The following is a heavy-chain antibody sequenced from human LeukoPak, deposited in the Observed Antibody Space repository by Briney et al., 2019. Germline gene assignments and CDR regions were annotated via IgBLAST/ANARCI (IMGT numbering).Heavy chain of an antibody. D-gene: IGHD5-24*01. CDR1: GFTFTSYA. CDR3: VKGQMDY. V-gene: IGHV3-64D*06. Sequence: GGSLRLSCSASGFTFTSYAMHWVRQAPGKGLEYVSPIGISGVSTYYADSVKGRFTISRDNSKNTLYLQMSTLRAEDTAVYYCVKGQMDYWGQGSLGTVSS. CDR2: IGISGVST. J-gene: IGHJ4*02.